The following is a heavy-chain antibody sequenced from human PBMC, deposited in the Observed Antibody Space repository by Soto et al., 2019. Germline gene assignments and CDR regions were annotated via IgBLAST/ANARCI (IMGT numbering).Heavy chain of an antibody. V-gene: IGHV4-59*01. J-gene: IGHJ5*02. CDR3: ARYGYSSEFNWFDP. Sequence: KTSETLSLTCTVSGGSISSYYWSWIRQPPGKGLEWIGYIYYSGSTNYNPSLKSRVTISVDTSKNQFSLKLSSVTAADTAVYYCARYGYSSEFNWFDPWGQGTLVPVSS. CDR2: IYYSGST. CDR1: GGSISSYY. D-gene: IGHD5-18*01.